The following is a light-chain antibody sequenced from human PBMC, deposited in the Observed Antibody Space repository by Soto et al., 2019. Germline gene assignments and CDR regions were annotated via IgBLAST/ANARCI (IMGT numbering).Light chain of an antibody. J-gene: IGKJ1*01. Sequence: EIVMTQSPAPLSVSPGARATLSCRASQSVSSNLAWYQQKPGQAPRLLIYSASTRATGIPARFSGSGSGAEFTLTISSLQSEDFAVYYCQQYNNWPQTFGQGTKVQI. CDR3: QQYNNWPQT. CDR1: QSVSSN. V-gene: IGKV3-15*01. CDR2: SAS.